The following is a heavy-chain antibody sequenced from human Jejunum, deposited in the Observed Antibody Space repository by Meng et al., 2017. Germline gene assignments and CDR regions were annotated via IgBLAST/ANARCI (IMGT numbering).Heavy chain of an antibody. CDR3: ARDLLGPAIAATGWFDP. CDR2: IHHTGNI. V-gene: IGHV4-4*02. J-gene: IGHJ5*02. D-gene: IGHD6-13*01. Sequence: ESGPGLVKPSGTLSLPCAVSGASISDNNWWSWVRQAPGKGLEWIGEIHHTGNINYNPSLKSRVTMSLDKPKNQFSLEVTSVTAADTAVYYCARDLLGPAIAATGWFDPWGQGTLVTVSS. CDR1: GASISDNNW.